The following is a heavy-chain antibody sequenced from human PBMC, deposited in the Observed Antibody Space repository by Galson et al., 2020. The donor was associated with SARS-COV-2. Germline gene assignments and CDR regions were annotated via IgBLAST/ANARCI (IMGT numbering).Heavy chain of an antibody. CDR2: IYYSGST. Sequence: ETSETLSLTCTVSGGSISSYYWSWIRQPPGQGPERIGFIYYSGSTNYNPSLKSRVTISVDTSKNQFSLKLSSVTAADTAVYYCARHGGITIFGVVIIGAFDIWGRGTMVTVSS. CDR3: ARHGGITIFGVVIIGAFDI. V-gene: IGHV4-59*08. J-gene: IGHJ3*02. CDR1: GGSISSYY. D-gene: IGHD3-3*01.